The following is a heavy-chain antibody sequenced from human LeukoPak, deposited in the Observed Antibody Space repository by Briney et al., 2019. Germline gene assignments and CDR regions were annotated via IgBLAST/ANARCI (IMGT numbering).Heavy chain of an antibody. CDR3: ASDPNVDTAMVTDADSVDY. V-gene: IGHV3-11*01. D-gene: IGHD5-18*01. CDR2: ISSSGSTI. Sequence: PGGSLRLSCAASGFTFSDYYMSWIRQAPGKGLEWVSYISSSGSTIYYADSVKGRFTISRDNAKNSLYLQMNSLRAEDTAVYYCASDPNVDTAMVTDADSVDYWGQGTLVTVSS. J-gene: IGHJ4*02. CDR1: GFTFSDYY.